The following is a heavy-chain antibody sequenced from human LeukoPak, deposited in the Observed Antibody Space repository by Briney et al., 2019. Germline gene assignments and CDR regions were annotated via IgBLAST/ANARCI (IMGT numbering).Heavy chain of an antibody. V-gene: IGHV3-33*08. CDR3: ARDLHFGIGTFDY. CDR2: IWDDGGNE. J-gene: IGHJ4*02. Sequence: PGGSLRLSCAASGFTFSNYWMHWVRQAPGKGLEWVAVIWDDGGNEYYADSVKGRFTISRDNSKNTLYLQMNSLRAEDTAVYYCARDLHFGIGTFDYWGQGNLVTVSS. D-gene: IGHD3-3*02. CDR1: GFTFSNYW.